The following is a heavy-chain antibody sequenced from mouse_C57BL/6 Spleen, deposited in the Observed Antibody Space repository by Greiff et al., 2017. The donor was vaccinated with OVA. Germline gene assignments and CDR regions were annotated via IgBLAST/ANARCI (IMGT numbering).Heavy chain of an antibody. CDR2: IYPGDGDT. D-gene: IGHD1-1*01. CDR3: ARLGIYYYGSSYVYYAMDY. Sequence: QVQLQQSGAELVKPGASVKISCKASGYAFSSYWMNWVKQRPGKGLEWIGQIYPGDGDTNYNGKFKGKATLTADKSSSTAYMQLSSLTSEDSAVYFCARLGIYYYGSSYVYYAMDYWGQGTSVTVSS. CDR1: GYAFSSYW. J-gene: IGHJ4*01. V-gene: IGHV1-80*01.